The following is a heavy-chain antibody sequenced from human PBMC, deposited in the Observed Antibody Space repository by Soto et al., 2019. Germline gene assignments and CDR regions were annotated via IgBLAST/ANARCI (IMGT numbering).Heavy chain of an antibody. D-gene: IGHD3-16*01. CDR2: IYYSGST. Sequence: SETLSLTCTVSGGSISSSSYYWGWIRQPPGKGLEWIGSIYYSGSTYYNPSLKSRVTISVDTSKNQFSLKLSSVTAADTAVYYCARLTTGEAFDIWGQGTMVTVSS. V-gene: IGHV4-39*01. J-gene: IGHJ3*02. CDR3: ARLTTGEAFDI. CDR1: GGSISSSSYY.